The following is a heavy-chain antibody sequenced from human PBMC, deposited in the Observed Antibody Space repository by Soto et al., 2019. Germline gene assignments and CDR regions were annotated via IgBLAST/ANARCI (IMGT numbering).Heavy chain of an antibody. D-gene: IGHD3-16*02. CDR3: ARTNYDYVWGSYRFDY. J-gene: IGHJ4*02. V-gene: IGHV4-30-4*01. CDR1: GGSISSGDYY. CDR2: ISYSGTT. Sequence: QVQLQESGPGLVKPSQTLSLTCTVSGGSISSGDYYWSWIRQPPGKGLGWIGYISYSGTTYYNPSLKSRVTISAEATSKNHFSLKLTSVTAADTAVYYCARTNYDYVWGSYRFDYWGQGTLVTVSS.